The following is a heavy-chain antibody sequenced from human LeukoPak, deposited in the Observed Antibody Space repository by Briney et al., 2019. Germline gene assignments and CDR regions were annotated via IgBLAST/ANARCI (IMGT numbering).Heavy chain of an antibody. D-gene: IGHD3-22*01. Sequence: GASVKVSCKASGYTFTSYGISWVRQAPGQGLEWMGWISAYNGNTNYAQKLQGRVTMTTDTSTSTAYMELRSLRSDDTAVYYCARDSIRPYYYDSSGFFDYWGQGTLVTVSS. CDR2: ISAYNGNT. CDR3: ARDSIRPYYYDSSGFFDY. CDR1: GYTFTSYG. J-gene: IGHJ4*02. V-gene: IGHV1-18*01.